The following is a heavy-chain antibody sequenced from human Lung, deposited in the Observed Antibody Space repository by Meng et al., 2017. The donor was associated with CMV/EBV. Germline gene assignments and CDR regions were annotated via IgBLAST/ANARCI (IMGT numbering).Heavy chain of an antibody. V-gene: IGHV1-8*01. D-gene: IGHD2-15*01. J-gene: IGHJ6*02. CDR2: MNTNSGNT. CDR3: AREEILVEASAVGRAKYYYSGMDA. Sequence: SVXVSXXASGYTFTRYDINWVRQAAGQGLEWMGWMNTNSGNTGYAQNFQGRVTMTRNTATGTAYMELTSLKSEDTAVYYCAREEILVEASAVGRAKYYYSGMDAWGQGPTVTVSS. CDR1: GYTFTRYD.